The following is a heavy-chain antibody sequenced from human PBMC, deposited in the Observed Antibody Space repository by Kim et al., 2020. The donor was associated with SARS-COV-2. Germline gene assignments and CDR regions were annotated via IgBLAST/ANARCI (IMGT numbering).Heavy chain of an antibody. J-gene: IGHJ6*02. CDR2: INPSGGST. CDR1: GYTFTSYY. D-gene: IGHD3-10*01. Sequence: ASVKVSCKASGYTFTSYYMHWVRQAPGQGLEWMGIINPSGGSTSYAQKFQGRVTMTRDTSTSTVYMELSSLRSEDTAVYYCARSPSGSPPHIRVTEGGMDVWGQGTTVTVSS. V-gene: IGHV1-46*01. CDR3: ARSPSGSPPHIRVTEGGMDV.